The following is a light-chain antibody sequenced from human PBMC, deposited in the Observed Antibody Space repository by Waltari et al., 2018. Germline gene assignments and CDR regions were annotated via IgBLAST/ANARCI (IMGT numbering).Light chain of an antibody. CDR3: MQALQTPT. Sequence: DIVMTQSPLSLPVTPGEPASISCRSSQSLLHSNGYNYLDWYLQKPGQPPQLLIYLGSNRASGVPDRFSGSGSGTDFTLKISRVEAEDVGVYYCMQALQTPTFGGGTKVEIK. V-gene: IGKV2-28*01. CDR1: QSLLHSNGYNY. CDR2: LGS. J-gene: IGKJ4*01.